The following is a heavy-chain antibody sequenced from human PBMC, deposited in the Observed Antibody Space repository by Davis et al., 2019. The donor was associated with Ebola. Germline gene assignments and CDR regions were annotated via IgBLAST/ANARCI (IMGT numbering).Heavy chain of an antibody. Sequence: GGSLRLSCAASGFTFSSYGMHWVRQAPGKGLEWVAVIWYDGSNKYYADSVKGRFTISRDNSKNTLYLQMNSLRAEDTAVYYCAKGGLMIRGGHNDYWGQGTLVTVSS. CDR2: IWYDGSNK. J-gene: IGHJ4*02. V-gene: IGHV3-33*06. CDR1: GFTFSSYG. D-gene: IGHD3-10*01. CDR3: AKGGLMIRGGHNDY.